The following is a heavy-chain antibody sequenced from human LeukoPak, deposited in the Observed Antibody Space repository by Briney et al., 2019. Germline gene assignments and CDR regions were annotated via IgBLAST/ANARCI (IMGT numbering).Heavy chain of an antibody. CDR2: ISYDGSNK. D-gene: IGHD6-19*01. CDR3: ASEYREDHSGSQYFQH. Sequence: RSGGSLRLSCAASGFTFSSYAMHWVRQAPGKGLEWVALISYDGSNKYYADSMKGRFTVSRDNSKNTLYLQMNSMRVEDTAVYYCASEYREDHSGSQYFQHWGQGTLVTVSS. V-gene: IGHV3-30*04. J-gene: IGHJ1*01. CDR1: GFTFSSYA.